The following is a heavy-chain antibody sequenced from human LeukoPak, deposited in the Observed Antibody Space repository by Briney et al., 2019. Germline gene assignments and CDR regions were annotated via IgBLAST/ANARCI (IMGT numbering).Heavy chain of an antibody. CDR3: ARSRGIISDSTLDY. J-gene: IGHJ4*02. V-gene: IGHV4-34*01. CDR1: DGSFSGYY. CDR2: INHSGST. D-gene: IGHD6-13*01. Sequence: PSETLSLTCAVYDGSFSGYYWSWIRQPPGKGLEWIGEINHSGSTNYNPSLKSRVTISVDTSKNQFSLKLSSVTAADTAVYYCARSRGIISDSTLDYWGQGTLVTVSS.